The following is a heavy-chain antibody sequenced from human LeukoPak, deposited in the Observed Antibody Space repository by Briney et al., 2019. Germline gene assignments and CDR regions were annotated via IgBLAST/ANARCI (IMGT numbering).Heavy chain of an antibody. D-gene: IGHD4-17*01. V-gene: IGHV5-51*01. CDR1: GYSFTSYW. Sequence: GESLKISCKGSGYSFTSYWIGWVRQMSGKGLEWMGIIYVGDSETRYSPSLQGQVTISADKSISTAYLQWSSLKASDTAMYYCARRGHYGDYVSDPFDIWGQGTMVTVSS. CDR3: ARRGHYGDYVSDPFDI. J-gene: IGHJ3*02. CDR2: IYVGDSET.